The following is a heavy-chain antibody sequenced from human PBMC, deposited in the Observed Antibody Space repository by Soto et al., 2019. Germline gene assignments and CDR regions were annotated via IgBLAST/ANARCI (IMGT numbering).Heavy chain of an antibody. CDR1: GGTFSSYT. CDR3: ARGHDYGGKGWFDP. Sequence: QVQLVQSGAEVKKPGSSVKVSCKASGGTFSSYTISWVRQAPGQGLEWMGRIIPILGIANYAQKFQGRVTITADKSTRKADIELSSLRSEDTAVYYFARGHDYGGKGWFDPWGQGTLVTVSS. D-gene: IGHD4-17*01. J-gene: IGHJ5*02. CDR2: IIPILGIA. V-gene: IGHV1-69*02.